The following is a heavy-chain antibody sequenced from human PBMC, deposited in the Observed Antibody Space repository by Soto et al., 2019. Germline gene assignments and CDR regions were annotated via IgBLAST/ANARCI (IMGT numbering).Heavy chain of an antibody. J-gene: IGHJ4*02. CDR3: ARGRYGDY. D-gene: IGHD1-1*01. CDR2: ISAHNGNT. CDR1: GYTFTSYG. V-gene: IGHV1-18*01. Sequence: QVHLVQSGAEVKKPGASVKVSCKASGYTFTSYGITWVRQAPGQGLERMGWISAHNGNTDYAQKLQGRVIVTRDTSTRTTYMELRSLISDDTAVYYCARGRYGDYWGQGDLVTVSS.